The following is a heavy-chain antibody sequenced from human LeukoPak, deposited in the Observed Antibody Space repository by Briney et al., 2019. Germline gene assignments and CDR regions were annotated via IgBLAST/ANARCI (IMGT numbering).Heavy chain of an antibody. D-gene: IGHD5-24*01. CDR2: IGTSGLI. V-gene: IGHV3-48*04. J-gene: IGHJ4*02. CDR3: ARDGIATNDY. CDR1: GFTFSTYS. Sequence: PGGSLRLSCAASGFTFSTYSMNWVRQAPGKGLEWVSYIGTSGLIYYADSVKGRFTISRDNSKNTLYLQMGSLRAEDMAVYYCARDGIATNDYWGQGTLVTVSS.